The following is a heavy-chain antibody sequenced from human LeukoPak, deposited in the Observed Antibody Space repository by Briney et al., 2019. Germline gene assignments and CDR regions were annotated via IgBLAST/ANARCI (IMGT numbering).Heavy chain of an antibody. J-gene: IGHJ5*02. Sequence: SVKVSCKASGGTFSSYAISWVRQAPGQGLEWMGGIIPIFGTANYAQKFQGRVTITADESTSTAYMELSSLRSEDTAVYYCASMEGGPDTNWFDPWGQGTLVTVSP. D-gene: IGHD1-1*01. CDR1: GGTFSSYA. CDR2: IIPIFGTA. V-gene: IGHV1-69*13. CDR3: ASMEGGPDTNWFDP.